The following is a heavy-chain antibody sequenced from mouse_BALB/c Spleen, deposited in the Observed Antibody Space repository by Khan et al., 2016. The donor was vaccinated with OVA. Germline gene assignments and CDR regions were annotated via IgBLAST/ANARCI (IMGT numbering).Heavy chain of an antibody. J-gene: IGHJ3*01. Sequence: EVKLVESGGGLVQPGGSLNLSCAASGFTFSNYAMSWVRQTPEKRLEWVASLISGGTTYCPDFVKGRLTISRANARIFLYHPMTSLRYEDTAMEYCERDYLFTDWGQGTLVTVSA. CDR1: GFTFSNYA. CDR2: LISGGTT. CDR3: ERDYLFTD. D-gene: IGHD1-1*01. V-gene: IGHV5-6-5*01.